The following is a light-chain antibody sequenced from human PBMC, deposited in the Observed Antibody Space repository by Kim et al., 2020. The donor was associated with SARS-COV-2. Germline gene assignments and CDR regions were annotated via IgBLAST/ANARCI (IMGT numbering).Light chain of an antibody. CDR1: QSISSN. CDR2: GAS. Sequence: EIVMTQSPATLSVSPGERVTLSCRASQSISSNLAWYQQKPGQAPRLLISGASTRATNIPSRFSGSGSGREFTLTITTLQSEDFAIYYCQQYSGWRTITFGQGTRVEIK. V-gene: IGKV3-15*01. J-gene: IGKJ5*01. CDR3: QQYSGWRTIT.